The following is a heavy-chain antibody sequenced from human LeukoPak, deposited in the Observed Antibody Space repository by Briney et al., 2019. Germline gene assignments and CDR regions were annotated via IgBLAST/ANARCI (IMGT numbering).Heavy chain of an antibody. CDR1: GYSFPNYW. CDR2: IYPSDSDT. V-gene: IGHV5-51*01. Sequence: GESLKISCKGSGYSFPNYWIAWVRQMPGKGLEWMGSIYPSDSDTRYSPSFQGQVTISADKSITTAYLQWSSLKASDTAMYYCARREASYASSWAPDYWGQGTLVSVS. J-gene: IGHJ4*02. D-gene: IGHD2-2*01. CDR3: ARREASYASSWAPDY.